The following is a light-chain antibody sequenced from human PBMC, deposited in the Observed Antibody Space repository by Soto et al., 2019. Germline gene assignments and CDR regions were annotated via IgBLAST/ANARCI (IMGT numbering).Light chain of an antibody. Sequence: EIVMTQSPATLSVSPGEGATLSCRASQSLTSYLAWYQQKPGQAPRLLIYGASSRATGIPDRFSGSGSGTDLTLGISIMETEDFAVHYSAQYGRSPPTVGQGTKV. CDR3: AQYGRSPPT. CDR1: QSLTSY. V-gene: IGKV3-20*01. CDR2: GAS. J-gene: IGKJ1*01.